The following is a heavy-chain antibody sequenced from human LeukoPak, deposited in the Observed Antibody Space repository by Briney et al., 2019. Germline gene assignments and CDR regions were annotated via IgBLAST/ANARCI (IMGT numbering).Heavy chain of an antibody. CDR2: IYHSGST. CDR3: ARVGSGYYSTYYYYYMDV. D-gene: IGHD3-22*01. V-gene: IGHV4-30-2*01. Sequence: SETLSLTCTVSGDSLSSGGYYWSWIRQPPGKGLEWIGYIYHSGSTYYNPSLKSRVTISVDRSKNQFSLKLSSVTAADTAVYYCARVGSGYYSTYYYYYMDVWGKGTTVTVSS. J-gene: IGHJ6*03. CDR1: GDSLSSGGYY.